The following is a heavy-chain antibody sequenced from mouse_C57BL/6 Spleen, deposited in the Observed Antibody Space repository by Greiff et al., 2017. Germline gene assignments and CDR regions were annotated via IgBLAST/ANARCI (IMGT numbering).Heavy chain of an antibody. CDR3: TTCYGSRGYFDY. D-gene: IGHD1-1*01. CDR2: IDPETGGT. Sequence: QVQLQQSGAELVRPGASVTLSCKASGYTFTDYEMHWVKQTPVHGLEWIGAIDPETGGTAYNQKFKGKAILTADKSSSTAYMELRSLTSEDSAVYYCTTCYGSRGYFDYWGQGTTLTVSS. CDR1: GYTFTDYE. J-gene: IGHJ2*01. V-gene: IGHV1-15*01.